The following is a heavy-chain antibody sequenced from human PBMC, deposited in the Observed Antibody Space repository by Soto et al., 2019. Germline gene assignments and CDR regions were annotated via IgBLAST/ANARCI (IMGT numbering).Heavy chain of an antibody. V-gene: IGHV3-11*01. CDR3: SREPREYYFDY. Sequence: QVQLVESGGGLVKPGGSLRLSCAASGFTFSDYYMSWIRQAPGKGLEWVSYISSSGSTIYYVDSVKGRFTISRDNAKNSLYLQMHSLRAEDKAVYYCSREPREYYFDYWGQGTLVTVSS. CDR2: ISSSGSTI. J-gene: IGHJ4*02. CDR1: GFTFSDYY.